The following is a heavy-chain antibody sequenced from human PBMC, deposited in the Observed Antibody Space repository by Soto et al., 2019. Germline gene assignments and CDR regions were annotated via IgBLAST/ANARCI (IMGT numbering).Heavy chain of an antibody. CDR1: GYTFTSYY. CDR3: ARTTGIAVAGNLFSYFVY. V-gene: IGHV1-46*01. CDR2: INPSGGST. Sequence: ASVKVSCKASGYTFTSYYMHWVRQAPGQGLEWMGIINPSGGSTSYAQKFQGRATMTRDTSTSTVYMELSSLRSEDTAVYYCARTTGIAVAGNLFSYFVYWGQGTLVTVPS. J-gene: IGHJ4*02. D-gene: IGHD6-19*01.